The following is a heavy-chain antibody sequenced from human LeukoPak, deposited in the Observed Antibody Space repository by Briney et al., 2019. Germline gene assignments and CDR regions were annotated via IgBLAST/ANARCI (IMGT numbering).Heavy chain of an antibody. Sequence: GGSLRLSCAASGFTFSTYAMSWVRQAPGKGLEWVSGISGSGGTTYYADSVKGRFTISRDNSKNTLYLQMNSLRAEDTAVYYCASGPVSVRYFDSLGQGTLVTVSS. CDR3: ASGPVSVRYFDS. CDR1: GFTFSTYA. D-gene: IGHD3-9*01. J-gene: IGHJ4*02. CDR2: ISGSGGTT. V-gene: IGHV3-23*01.